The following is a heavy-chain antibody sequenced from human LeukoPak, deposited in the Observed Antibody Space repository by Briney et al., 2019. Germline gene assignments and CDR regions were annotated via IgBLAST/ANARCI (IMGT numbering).Heavy chain of an antibody. CDR3: AKTDPGATSSWFDDYMDV. Sequence: PGGSLRLSCAASGFTSSGCGMHWVRQAPGKGLEWVAVIWYDGSNKHYADSVKGRFTISRDNSRNTLYLQMNSLRAEDTAVYYCAKTDPGATSSWFDDYMDVWGKGTTVTVSS. V-gene: IGHV3-33*03. CDR2: IWYDGSNK. CDR1: GFTSSGCG. D-gene: IGHD6-13*01. J-gene: IGHJ6*03.